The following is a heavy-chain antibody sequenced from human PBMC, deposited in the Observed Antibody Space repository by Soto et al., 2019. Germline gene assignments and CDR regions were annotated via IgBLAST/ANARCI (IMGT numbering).Heavy chain of an antibody. CDR2: ISNDGVNE. CDR1: GFTFSHFA. Sequence: GGSLRLSCAASGFTFSHFAMHWVRQAPGKGLEWVAFISNDGVNEYYADSVKGRFAISRDNAKNTLYVQMNSLRAEDTAVYYCVRALRGQYHYFDYWGHGTLVTVSS. D-gene: IGHD4-4*01. V-gene: IGHV3-30*09. J-gene: IGHJ4*03. CDR3: VRALRGQYHYFDY.